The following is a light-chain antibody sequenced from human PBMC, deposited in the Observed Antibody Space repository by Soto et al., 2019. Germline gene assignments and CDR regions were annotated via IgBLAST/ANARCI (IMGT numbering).Light chain of an antibody. CDR3: AAWDGSLNGWV. CDR2: SNN. J-gene: IGLJ3*02. Sequence: QSVLTQPPSASGTPGQRVTISCSGSNSNIGTNSMNWYQQLPGTAPKLLIHSNNQRPSGVPDRFSGSKSATSASLAISGLQSEDEADYYCAAWDGSLNGWVFGGGTQLTVL. CDR1: NSNIGTNS. V-gene: IGLV1-44*01.